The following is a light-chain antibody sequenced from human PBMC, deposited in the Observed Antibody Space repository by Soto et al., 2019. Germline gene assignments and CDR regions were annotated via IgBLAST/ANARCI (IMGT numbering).Light chain of an antibody. CDR2: AAS. CDR1: QSVSTF. Sequence: DIQMTQSPSALSASVGDRVTITCRASQSVSTFVSWFQLKPGKAPQPLIYAASSLQTGVPSRFSGSGSGTDFTLIIISLQPEDFATYYCQQSYSRPLTFGGGTKVEVK. J-gene: IGKJ4*01. CDR3: QQSYSRPLT. V-gene: IGKV1-39*01.